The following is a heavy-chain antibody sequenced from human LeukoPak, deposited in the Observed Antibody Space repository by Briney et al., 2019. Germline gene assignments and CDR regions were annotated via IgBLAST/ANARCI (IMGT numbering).Heavy chain of an antibody. J-gene: IGHJ4*02. CDR3: ARLALPGSGWSIFDY. CDR1: GDSFSNYY. D-gene: IGHD6-19*01. V-gene: IGHV4-59*08. CDR2: IYDSGGT. Sequence: PSETLSLTCSVSGDSFSNYYWNWIRQSPGEGLEWIGFIYDSGGTSYTPSLKSRVTMFVDTSKNQFSLKLSSVTAADTAVYYCARLALPGSGWSIFDYWGQGILVTVSS.